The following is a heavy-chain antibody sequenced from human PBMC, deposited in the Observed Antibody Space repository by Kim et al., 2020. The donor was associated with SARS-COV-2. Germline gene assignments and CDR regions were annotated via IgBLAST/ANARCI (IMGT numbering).Heavy chain of an antibody. CDR3: TRRICGGDCYLYAFDF. Sequence: GGSLRLSCAASGFTFSSYSMNWVRQAPGKGLEWVSSISGSSSYIYYADSVKGRFTISRDNAKNSLYLQMNSLRAEDTAVYYCTRRICGGDCYLYAFDFWGQGTMVTVSS. D-gene: IGHD2-21*01. CDR2: ISGSSSYI. V-gene: IGHV3-21*01. J-gene: IGHJ3*01. CDR1: GFTFSSYS.